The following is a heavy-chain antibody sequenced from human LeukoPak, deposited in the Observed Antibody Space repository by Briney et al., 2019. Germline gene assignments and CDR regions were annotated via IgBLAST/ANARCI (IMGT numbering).Heavy chain of an antibody. Sequence: ASVKVSCKASGYTFTSYAMNWVRQAPGQGLEWMGWINTNTGNPTYAQGFTGRFVFSLDTSVSTAYLQISSLKAEDTAVYYCARSLARYCSGGSCYSAHSLWWFDPWGQGTLVTVSS. CDR1: GYTFTSYA. CDR3: ARSLARYCSGGSCYSAHSLWWFDP. J-gene: IGHJ5*02. V-gene: IGHV7-4-1*02. D-gene: IGHD2-15*01. CDR2: INTNTGNP.